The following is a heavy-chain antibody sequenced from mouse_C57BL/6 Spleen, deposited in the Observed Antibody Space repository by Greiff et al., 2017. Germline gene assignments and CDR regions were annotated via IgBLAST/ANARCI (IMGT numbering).Heavy chain of an antibody. D-gene: IGHD1-1*01. J-gene: IGHJ2*01. CDR3: ARKDYGSSGDY. Sequence: VQLQQSGPVLVKPGASVKMSCKASGYTFTDYYMNWVKQSHGKSLEWIGVINPYNGGTSYNQKFKGKATLTVDKSSSTAYMELNSLTSEDSAVYYCARKDYGSSGDYWGQGTTLTVSS. CDR1: GYTFTDYY. V-gene: IGHV1-19*01. CDR2: INPYNGGT.